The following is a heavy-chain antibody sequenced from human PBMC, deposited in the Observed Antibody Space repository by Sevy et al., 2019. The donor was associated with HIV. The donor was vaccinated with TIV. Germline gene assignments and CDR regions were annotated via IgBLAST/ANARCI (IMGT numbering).Heavy chain of an antibody. Sequence: KQSQTLSLTCAISGDSVSSNSAAWNWIRQSPSRGLEWLGRTYYRSKWYNDYAVSVKSRISINPDTSKNQCSLQLNSVTPEDTAVYFCATGIPEWELGGHWFDPWGQGTLVTVSS. CDR1: GDSVSSNSAA. J-gene: IGHJ5*02. CDR3: ATGIPEWELGGHWFDP. CDR2: TYYRSKWYN. D-gene: IGHD1-26*01. V-gene: IGHV6-1*01.